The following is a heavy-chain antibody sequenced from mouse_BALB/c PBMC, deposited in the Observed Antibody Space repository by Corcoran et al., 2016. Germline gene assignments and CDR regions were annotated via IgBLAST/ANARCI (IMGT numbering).Heavy chain of an antibody. CDR3: ARAHRQYYARDY. Sequence: QIQLVPSGPELKKPGETVKISCKASGYTFTNYGMNWVKQAPGKGLKWMGWINTYTGEPTYADEVKGRFSFSLETSASPAYLQINNLKNEDTATYVGARAHRQYYARDYGGQGTSVTVSS. CDR2: INTYTGEP. J-gene: IGHJ4*01. CDR1: GYTFTNYG. V-gene: IGHV9-3-1*01.